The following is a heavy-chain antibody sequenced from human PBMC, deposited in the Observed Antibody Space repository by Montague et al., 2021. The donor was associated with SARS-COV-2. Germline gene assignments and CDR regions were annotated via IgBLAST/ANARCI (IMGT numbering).Heavy chain of an antibody. Sequence: SETLSLTCTVSGGSISSYYWSWIRQPPGKGLEWIGYIYFSGSTNYNPSLKSRATISVDTPKNQFSLKLSSVTAADTAVYYCARDERPGGLVSVPAFDLWGQGTMVTVSS. CDR2: IYFSGST. V-gene: IGHV4-59*01. CDR1: GGSISSYY. D-gene: IGHD1-14*01. J-gene: IGHJ3*01. CDR3: ARDERPGGLVSVPAFDL.